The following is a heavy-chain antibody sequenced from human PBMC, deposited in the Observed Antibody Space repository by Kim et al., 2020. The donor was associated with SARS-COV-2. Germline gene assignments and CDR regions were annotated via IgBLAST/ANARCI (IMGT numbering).Heavy chain of an antibody. CDR3: ARLVATILGMDV. Sequence: YYADSVKGRFTISRDNSKNTLYLQRTSLRAEDTAVYYWARLVATILGMDVWGQGTTVTVSS. D-gene: IGHD5-12*01. J-gene: IGHJ6*02. V-gene: IGHV3-33*01.